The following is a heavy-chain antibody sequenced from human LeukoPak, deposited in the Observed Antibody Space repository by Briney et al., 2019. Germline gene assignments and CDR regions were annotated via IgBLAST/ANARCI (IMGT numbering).Heavy chain of an antibody. V-gene: IGHV3-23*01. Sequence: PGGSLRLSCAVPGITLSNYGMSWVRQAPGKGLEWVAGISDSGGRTTYADSVKGRFTISRDNPKNTLYLQMNSLRAEDTAVYFCAKRGVVIRVILVGFHKEAYYFDSWGQGALVTVSS. CDR3: AKRGVVIRVILVGFHKEAYYFDS. D-gene: IGHD3-22*01. CDR2: ISDSGGRT. CDR1: GITLSNYG. J-gene: IGHJ4*02.